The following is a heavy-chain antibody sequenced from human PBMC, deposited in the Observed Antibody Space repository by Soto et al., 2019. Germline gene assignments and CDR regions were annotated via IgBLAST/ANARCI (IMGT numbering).Heavy chain of an antibody. V-gene: IGHV1-69*01. CDR2: IIPIFGTA. J-gene: IGHJ6*02. Sequence: QVQLVQSGAEVKKPGSSVKVSCKASGGTFSSYAISWVRQAPGQGLEWMGGIIPIFGTANYAQKFQGRVTITADESTSTAYMELSILRSEDTAVYYCAPNYYDSSGYETYYGMDVWGQGTTVTVSS. CDR1: GGTFSSYA. CDR3: APNYYDSSGYETYYGMDV. D-gene: IGHD3-22*01.